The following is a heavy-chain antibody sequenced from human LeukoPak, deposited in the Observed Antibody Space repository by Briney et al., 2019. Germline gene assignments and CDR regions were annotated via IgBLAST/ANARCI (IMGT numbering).Heavy chain of an antibody. CDR1: GYTFTGYY. CDR2: INPNSGGT. J-gene: IGHJ4*02. D-gene: IGHD6-19*01. V-gene: IGHV1-2*02. CDR3: ARDNTAVAEPYYFDY. Sequence: ASVKVSCKASGYTFTGYYMHWVRQAPGQGLEWMGWINPNSGGTNYAQKFQGRVTMTRDTSISTAYMELSRLRSDDTAVYYCARDNTAVAEPYYFDYWGQGTLVTVSS.